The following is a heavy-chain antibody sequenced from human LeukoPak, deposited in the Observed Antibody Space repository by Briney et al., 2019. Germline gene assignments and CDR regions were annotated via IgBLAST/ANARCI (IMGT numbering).Heavy chain of an antibody. CDR1: GFTFSSYW. CDR3: ASPRTTGTTGS. J-gene: IGHJ4*02. V-gene: IGHV3-74*01. D-gene: IGHD1-1*01. Sequence: HPGGSPRLSCAASGFTFSSYWMPWVRQAPGKGLVWVSHINTDGSSTNYAESVKGRFTISRDNAKNTLYLQMNSLRAEDTAVYYCASPRTTGTTGSWGQGNLVTVSS. CDR2: INTDGSST.